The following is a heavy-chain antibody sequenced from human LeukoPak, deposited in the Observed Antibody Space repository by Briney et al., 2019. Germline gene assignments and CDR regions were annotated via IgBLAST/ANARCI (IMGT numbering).Heavy chain of an antibody. D-gene: IGHD4-17*01. CDR3: TRNTVTVHFDY. CDR1: GFTFDDYA. Sequence: GGSLRLSXSASGFTFDDYAVSWFRQAPGKGLEWVGFIRSKAFGGTPEYAASVRGRFTISRDDSKSIAYLQMNSLKTEDTAVYYCTRNTVTVHFDYWSQGTLVTVSS. J-gene: IGHJ4*02. CDR2: IRSKAFGGTP. V-gene: IGHV3-49*03.